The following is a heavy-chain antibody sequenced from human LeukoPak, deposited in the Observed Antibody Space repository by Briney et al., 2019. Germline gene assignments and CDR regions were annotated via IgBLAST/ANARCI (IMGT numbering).Heavy chain of an antibody. D-gene: IGHD3-10*01. CDR2: ICGRGSTM. CDR1: GFNFREYY. CDR3: ARDSTVLDYFGSGTDY. Sequence: GGSLRLSCAASGFNFREYYMTWIRQAPGKGLEWISYICGRGSTMYYADSVKGRFTIPRDNAKKSLYLQMNSLRAEDTAVYYCARDSTVLDYFGSGTDYWGQRTLVTVSS. J-gene: IGHJ4*02. V-gene: IGHV3-11*01.